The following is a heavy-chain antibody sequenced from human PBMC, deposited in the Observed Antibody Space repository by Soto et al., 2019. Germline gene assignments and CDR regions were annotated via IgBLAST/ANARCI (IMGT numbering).Heavy chain of an antibody. J-gene: IGHJ6*02. CDR2: INHSGST. Sequence: SETLSLTCAVYGGSFSGYYWSWMRQPPGKGLEWIGEINHSGSTNYNPSLKSRVTISVDTSKNQFSLKLSSVTAADTAVYYCARDRVVPAAYYYYGIDVWGQGTTVTSP. CDR3: ARDRVVPAAYYYYGIDV. V-gene: IGHV4-34*01. CDR1: GGSFSGYY. D-gene: IGHD2-2*01.